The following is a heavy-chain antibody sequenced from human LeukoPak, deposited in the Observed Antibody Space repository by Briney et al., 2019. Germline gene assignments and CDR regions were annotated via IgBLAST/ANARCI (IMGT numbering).Heavy chain of an antibody. CDR3: ARAYILTGYLILDY. V-gene: IGHV4-39*07. D-gene: IGHD3-9*01. Sequence: SETLSLTCTVSGGSISTSSYYWGWIRQPPGKGLEWIGNIYYSGSTYHNPSLKSRVTISVDTSKNQFSLKLSSVTAADTAVYYCARAYILTGYLILDYWGQGTLVTVSS. CDR2: IYYSGST. CDR1: GGSISTSSYY. J-gene: IGHJ4*02.